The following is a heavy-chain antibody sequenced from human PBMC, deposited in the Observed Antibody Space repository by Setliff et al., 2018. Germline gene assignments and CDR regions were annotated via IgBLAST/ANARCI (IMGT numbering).Heavy chain of an antibody. D-gene: IGHD3-3*01. V-gene: IGHV4-34*01. CDR3: RYWSGYYNNDY. CDR2: INHSGST. CDR1: GGSFSDYY. Sequence: PSETLSLTCTVYGGSFSDYYWGWVRQPPGKGLEWIGEINHSGSTNYIPSLKSRLTISVDTSKNQFSLKLSSVTAADTAVYYCRYWSGYYNNDYWGQGTLVTVSS. J-gene: IGHJ4*02.